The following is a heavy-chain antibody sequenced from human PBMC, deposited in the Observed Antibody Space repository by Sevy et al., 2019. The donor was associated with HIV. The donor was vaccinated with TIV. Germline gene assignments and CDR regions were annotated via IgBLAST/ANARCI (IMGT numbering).Heavy chain of an antibody. J-gene: IGHJ4*02. V-gene: IGHV3-23*01. CDR3: AKDRDFWRAACYFDY. CDR2: ISGSGGSST. D-gene: IGHD3-3*01. Sequence: GGSLRLSCAVSGFTFSTYAMSWVRQAPGKGLEWVSAISGSGGSSTYYADSVKGRFTISRDNSKNTLYLQMNSLRAEDTAVYYCAKDRDFWRAACYFDYWGQGTLATVSS. CDR1: GFTFSTYA.